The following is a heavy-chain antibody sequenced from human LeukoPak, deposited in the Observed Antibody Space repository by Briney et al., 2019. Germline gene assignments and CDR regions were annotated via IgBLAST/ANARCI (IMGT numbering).Heavy chain of an antibody. V-gene: IGHV4-61*01. CDR3: ARDRVYYMDV. J-gene: IGHJ6*03. CDR2: IYYSGST. Sequence: PSETLSLTCTVSGGSISSSSYYWSWIRQPPGKGLEWIGYIYYSGSTNYNPSLKSRVTISVDTSKNQFSLKLSSVTAADTAVYYCARDRVYYMDVWGKGTTVTVSS. CDR1: GGSISSSSYY.